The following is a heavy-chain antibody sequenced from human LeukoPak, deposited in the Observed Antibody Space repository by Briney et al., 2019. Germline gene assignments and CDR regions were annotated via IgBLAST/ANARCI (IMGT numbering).Heavy chain of an antibody. CDR3: AREWELAFDI. Sequence: ASLKVSWKAYGGTFSSYAISWVRHAPGQWLEWMGGIIPIFGTANYAQKFQGRVTITADESTSTAYMELSSLRSEDTAVYYCAREWELAFDIWGQGTMVTVSS. D-gene: IGHD1-26*01. CDR1: GGTFSSYA. V-gene: IGHV1-69*13. CDR2: IIPIFGTA. J-gene: IGHJ3*02.